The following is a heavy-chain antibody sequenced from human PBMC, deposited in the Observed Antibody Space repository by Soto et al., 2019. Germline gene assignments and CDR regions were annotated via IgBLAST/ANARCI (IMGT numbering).Heavy chain of an antibody. CDR2: IYHSGST. D-gene: IGHD1-26*01. CDR3: ARAGVVGATALDY. J-gene: IGHJ4*02. CDR1: GGYISSGGYS. V-gene: IGHV4-30-2*01. Sequence: SETQSLTCDVCGGYISSGGYSWSWIRKPPGKGLEWIGYIYHSGSTYYNPSLKSRVTISVDRSKNQFSLKLSSVTAADTAVYYCARAGVVGATALDYWVQGTLVTVSS.